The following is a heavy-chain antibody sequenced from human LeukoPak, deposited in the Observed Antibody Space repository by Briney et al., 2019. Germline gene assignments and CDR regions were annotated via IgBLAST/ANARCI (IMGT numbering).Heavy chain of an antibody. CDR2: ISYDGSNK. Sequence: AGRSLRLSCAVSGFTFSSYAMHWVRQAPGKGLEWVAVISYDGSNKYYADSVKGRFTISRDNSKNTLYLQMTSLRAEDTAVYYCARDQEYQLTYYFDYWGQGTLVTVSS. V-gene: IGHV3-30*04. CDR3: ARDQEYQLTYYFDY. CDR1: GFTFSSYA. J-gene: IGHJ4*02. D-gene: IGHD2-2*01.